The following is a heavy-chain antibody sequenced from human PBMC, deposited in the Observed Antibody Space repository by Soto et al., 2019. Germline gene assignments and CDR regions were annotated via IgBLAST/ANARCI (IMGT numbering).Heavy chain of an antibody. D-gene: IGHD1-26*01. J-gene: IGHJ4*02. CDR1: GGSISATRLY. CDR3: ARQGATGRTLDY. V-gene: IGHV4-39*01. Sequence: SETLSLTCSVSGGSISATRLYWGWIRQPPGKGLEWIGNIYYGGSTYYNPSLKSRVTISVDTSKNQFSLVLSSVTAADTAVYYCARQGATGRTLDYWGQGTPGHRLL. CDR2: IYYGGST.